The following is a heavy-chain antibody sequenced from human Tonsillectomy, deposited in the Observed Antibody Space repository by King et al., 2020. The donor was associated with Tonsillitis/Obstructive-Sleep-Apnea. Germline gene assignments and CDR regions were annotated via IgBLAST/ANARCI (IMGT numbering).Heavy chain of an antibody. CDR1: GYSFTSYW. D-gene: IGHD3-3*01. CDR2: IYPGDSDT. V-gene: IGHV5-51*07. J-gene: IGHJ6*03. Sequence: VQLVESGAEVKKPGESLKISCKGSGYSFTSYWIGWVHQMPGKGLEWMGIIYPGDSDTRYSPSFQGQVTISADKSISTAYLQWSSLKASDTAMYYCAREKYYDFWSGNYYYMDVWGKGTTVTVAS. CDR3: AREKYYDFWSGNYYYMDV.